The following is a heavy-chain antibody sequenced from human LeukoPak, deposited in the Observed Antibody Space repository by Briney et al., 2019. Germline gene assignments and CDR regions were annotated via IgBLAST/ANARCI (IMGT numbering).Heavy chain of an antibody. V-gene: IGHV3-74*01. CDR2: IKTDGSVT. Sequence: PGGSLRLSCAASGFTFSNHWIHWVRQAPGKGLVWVSRIKTDGSVTNYADSVEGRFTISRDTAKNTVYLQMNSLRVEETAIYYCARGISMDVWGQGTTVTVS. CDR3: ARGISMDV. J-gene: IGHJ6*02. CDR1: GFTFSNHW.